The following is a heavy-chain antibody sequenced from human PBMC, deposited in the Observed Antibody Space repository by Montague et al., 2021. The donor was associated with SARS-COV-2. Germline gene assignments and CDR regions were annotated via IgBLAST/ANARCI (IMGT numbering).Heavy chain of an antibody. Sequence: SETLSLTCTVSGGSISSYHHYWGWIRQPPGKGLEWIGAMYYSGSTWFNPSLKSRVTISVDTSKNQLSLNLRSVTAADTAVYFCGRVILPATSSPFDCWGPGTLVTVSS. CDR1: GGSISSYHHY. D-gene: IGHD2-15*01. V-gene: IGHV4-39*07. CDR2: MYYSGST. J-gene: IGHJ4*02. CDR3: GRVILPATSSPFDC.